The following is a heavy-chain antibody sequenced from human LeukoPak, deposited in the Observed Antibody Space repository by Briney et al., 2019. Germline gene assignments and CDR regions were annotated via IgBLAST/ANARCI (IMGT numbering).Heavy chain of an antibody. CDR3: ARESGARYYMDV. D-gene: IGHD3-16*02. Sequence: SQTLSLTCTVSGGSISNYYWSWIRQPAGKGLEWIGRIYTSGSTNYNPSLKSRVTISVDTSKNQFSLKLSSVTAADTAVYDCARESGARYYMDVWGKGTTVTISS. V-gene: IGHV4-4*07. CDR1: GGSISNYY. CDR2: IYTSGST. J-gene: IGHJ6*03.